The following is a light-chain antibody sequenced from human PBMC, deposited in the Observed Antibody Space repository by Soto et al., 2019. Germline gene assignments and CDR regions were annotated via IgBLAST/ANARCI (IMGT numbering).Light chain of an antibody. V-gene: IGKV3-11*01. Sequence: IVMAQSLATLSASPVSISPLSCTTSQSVGSRLAWYQQKPGQAPRLLIYDASNRATGIPARFSGSGSGTDFSLTICSLQPAEFAVYYCRQRSNWPPITFGQGTRLEIK. CDR1: QSVGSR. CDR2: DAS. J-gene: IGKJ5*01. CDR3: RQRSNWPPIT.